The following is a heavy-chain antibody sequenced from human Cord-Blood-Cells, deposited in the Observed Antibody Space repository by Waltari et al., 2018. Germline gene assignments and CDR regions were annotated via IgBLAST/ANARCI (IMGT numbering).Heavy chain of an antibody. CDR3: ASVGAYCSGGSCYSDY. CDR1: GYSISSGYY. J-gene: IGHJ4*02. CDR2: IYHSGST. V-gene: IGHV4-38-2*01. Sequence: QVQLQESGPGLVKPSETLSLTCAVSGYSISSGYYWGWIRQPPGKGLEWIGSIYHSGSTYYNPSLKGRVTRSVDTSKNQFSLKLSSVTAADAAVYYCASVGAYCSGGSCYSDYWGQGTLVTVSS. D-gene: IGHD2-15*01.